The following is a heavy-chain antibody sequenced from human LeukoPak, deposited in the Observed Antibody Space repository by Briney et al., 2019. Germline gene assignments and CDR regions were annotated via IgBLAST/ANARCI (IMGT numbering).Heavy chain of an antibody. CDR3: ASYCSSTSCFASDAFDI. J-gene: IGHJ3*02. CDR1: GYSISRGYY. V-gene: IGHV4-38-2*02. Sequence: SQSLSLACIVSGYSISRGYYWGWIRRPPGKGLGGIWSLYLSGSTYYKPSIKSRVTTPVDPSKQPSSLKLSSVTAADTAVYYCASYCSSTSCFASDAFDIWGQGTMVTVSS. D-gene: IGHD2-2*01. CDR2: LYLSGST.